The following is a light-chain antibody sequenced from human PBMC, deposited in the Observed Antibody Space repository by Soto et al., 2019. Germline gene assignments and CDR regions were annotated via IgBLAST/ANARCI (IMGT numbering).Light chain of an antibody. J-gene: IGKJ2*01. V-gene: IGKV3-20*01. CDR3: QQYDTSLPMYT. CDR1: QSVNSRF. CDR2: AAS. Sequence: EMVVTQSPGTLALSPGERATLSCRASQSVNSRFLAWYQQKPGQAPRLLLYAASSRATRIPDRVSGSGSGTAFTLTISRLEPEEFAVYYCQQYDTSLPMYTFGQGTKLEIK.